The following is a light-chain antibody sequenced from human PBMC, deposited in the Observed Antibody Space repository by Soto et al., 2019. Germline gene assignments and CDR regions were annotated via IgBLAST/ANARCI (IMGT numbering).Light chain of an antibody. V-gene: IGLV2-14*01. J-gene: IGLJ2*01. CDR2: DVS. CDR3: SSYTSSSTLV. Sequence: QSALTQPASVSGSPGQSITISCTGTSSDVGGYKYVSWYQQHPGKAPKVMIYDVSNRPSGVSNRFSGSKSGSTASLTISGLQAEDEADYYCSSYTSSSTLVFGGGTQLTVL. CDR1: SSDVGGYKY.